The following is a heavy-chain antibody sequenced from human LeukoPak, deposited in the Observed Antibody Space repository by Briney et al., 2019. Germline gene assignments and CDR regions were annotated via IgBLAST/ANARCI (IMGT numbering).Heavy chain of an antibody. CDR3: AVSFGGYDAGFY. CDR2: IHHSGAT. D-gene: IGHD3-3*01. CDR1: GYSITNGYY. V-gene: IGHV4-38-2*01. Sequence: PSETLSLTXDVSGYSITNGYYWGWIRQPPGKGLQWIGSIHHSGATSYNPSLKTRVTTSVDTSKNQFSLRLSSVTAADTAVYFCAVSFGGYDAGFYWGQGTLVTVSS. J-gene: IGHJ4*02.